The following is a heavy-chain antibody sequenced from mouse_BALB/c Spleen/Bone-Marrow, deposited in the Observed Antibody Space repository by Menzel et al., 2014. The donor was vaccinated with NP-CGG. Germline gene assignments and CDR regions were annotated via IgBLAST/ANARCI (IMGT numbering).Heavy chain of an antibody. J-gene: IGHJ1*01. Sequence: AQLQQSGSVLVRPGASVKLSCKASGYTFTSSWMHWAKQRHVQGLEWIGEIHPNGGNPNYNEKFKGKDTLTVDTSSSTAYVNHSSLTSEDAAVYYCAREKSYGNYRWYYDVWGAGTTVTVSS. V-gene: IGHV1S130*01. CDR3: AREKSYGNYRWYYDV. CDR1: GYTFTSSW. CDR2: IHPNGGNP. D-gene: IGHD2-1*01.